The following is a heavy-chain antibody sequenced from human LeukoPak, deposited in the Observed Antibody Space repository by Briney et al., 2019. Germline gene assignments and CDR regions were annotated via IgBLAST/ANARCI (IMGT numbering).Heavy chain of an antibody. J-gene: IGHJ6*03. CDR2: INPSGGST. Sequence: ASVKVSCKASGYTFTSYYMHWVRQAPGQGLEWMGIINPSGGSTSYAQKFQGRVTMTRDTSTSTVYMELSSLRSEDTAVYYCARDGIDGRYYYYYMDVWGKGTTVTVSS. CDR1: GYTFTSYY. D-gene: IGHD1-1*01. V-gene: IGHV1-46*01. CDR3: ARDGIDGRYYYYYMDV.